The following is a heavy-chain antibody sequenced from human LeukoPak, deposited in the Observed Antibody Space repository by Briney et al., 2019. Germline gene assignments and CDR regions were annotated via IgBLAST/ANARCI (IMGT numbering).Heavy chain of an antibody. CDR2: IYSGVST. CDR1: GFTVSSNY. CDR3: ARVEDSGCYYYYMDV. Sequence: PGGSLRLSCAASGFTVSSNYMSWVRQAPGKGLEWVSVIYSGVSTYYADSVKGRFTISRDNSKNTLYLQMNSLRAEDTAVYYCARVEDSGCYYYYMDVWGKGTTVTVSS. D-gene: IGHD3-10*01. V-gene: IGHV3-53*01. J-gene: IGHJ6*03.